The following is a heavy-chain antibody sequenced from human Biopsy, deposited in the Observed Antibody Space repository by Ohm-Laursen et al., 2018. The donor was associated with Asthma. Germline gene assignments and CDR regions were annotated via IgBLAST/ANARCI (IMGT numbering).Heavy chain of an antibody. J-gene: IGHJ4*02. V-gene: IGHV3-53*01. D-gene: IGHD3-22*01. CDR1: GFAVSRDH. Sequence: SLRLSCAASGFAVSRDHMFWVRQAPGKGLEWVSVIYSGGTSHTADSVRGRFTISRDYSKNTLYLQMHSLRAADTAVYYCARGDSSNWSHYYFDYWGQGTLVTVSP. CDR2: IYSGGTS. CDR3: ARGDSSNWSHYYFDY.